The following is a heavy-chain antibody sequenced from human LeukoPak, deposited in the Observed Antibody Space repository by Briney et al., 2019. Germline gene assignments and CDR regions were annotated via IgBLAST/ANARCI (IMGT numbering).Heavy chain of an antibody. Sequence: KASETLSLTCTVSGGSISSSSYYWSWIRQPPGKGLEWIGYIYYSGSTNYNPSLKSRVTISVDTSKNQFSLKLSSVTAADTAVYYCARGNNWASDAFDIWGQGTMVTVSS. D-gene: IGHD1-20*01. CDR3: ARGNNWASDAFDI. J-gene: IGHJ3*02. V-gene: IGHV4-61*05. CDR1: GGSISSSSYY. CDR2: IYYSGST.